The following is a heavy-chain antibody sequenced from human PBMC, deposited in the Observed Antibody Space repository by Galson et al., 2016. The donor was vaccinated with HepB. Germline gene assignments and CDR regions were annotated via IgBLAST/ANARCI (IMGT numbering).Heavy chain of an antibody. CDR3: ARVEEESSGWYPFYYYFNGLDV. V-gene: IGHV3-74*01. D-gene: IGHD6-19*01. J-gene: IGHJ6*02. CDR1: GFTFSSYW. CDR2: VNSDGSTT. Sequence: SLRLSCAASGFTFSSYWMHWVRQAPGKGLVWVSRVNSDGSTTTYADSVKGRFTISRDNAKHTLYLQMNSLRAEDTAVYYCARVEEESSGWYPFYYYFNGLDVWGQGTTVTVS.